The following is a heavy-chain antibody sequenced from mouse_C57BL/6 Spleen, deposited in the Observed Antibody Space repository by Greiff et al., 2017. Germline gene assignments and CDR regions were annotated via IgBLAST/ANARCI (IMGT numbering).Heavy chain of an antibody. CDR1: GYTFTDYY. J-gene: IGHJ3*01. Sequence: VQLQQSGPELVKPGASVKISCKASGYTFTDYYMNWVKQSHGKSLEWIGDINPNNGGTSYNQKFKGKATLSVETSASTAYMELRSLTSEDSAVYYCAREEYYGPAWFAYGGQGTLVTVSA. D-gene: IGHD1-2*01. CDR2: INPNNGGT. CDR3: AREEYYGPAWFAY. V-gene: IGHV1-26*01.